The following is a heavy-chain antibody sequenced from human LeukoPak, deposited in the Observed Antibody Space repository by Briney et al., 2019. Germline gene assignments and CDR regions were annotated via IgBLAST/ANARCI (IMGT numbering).Heavy chain of an antibody. Sequence: PGGSLRLSCAASGFTFSSYWMSWVRQAPGKGLEWVANIKQDGSEKYYVDSVKGRFTISRDNAKNSLCLQMNSLRAEDTAVYYCARRYSGSYLVYYYYYYMDVWGKGTTVTISS. CDR3: ARRYSGSYLVYYYYYYMDV. V-gene: IGHV3-7*01. CDR1: GFTFSSYW. CDR2: IKQDGSEK. J-gene: IGHJ6*03. D-gene: IGHD1-26*01.